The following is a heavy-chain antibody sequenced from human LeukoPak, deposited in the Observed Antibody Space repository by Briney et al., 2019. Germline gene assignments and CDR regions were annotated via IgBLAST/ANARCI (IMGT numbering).Heavy chain of an antibody. CDR1: GYTFTNYH. CDR2: VSTNDGNT. CDR3: TRAPPGMTMMTDY. V-gene: IGHV1-18*01. D-gene: IGHD3-22*01. J-gene: IGHJ4*02. Sequence: ASVKVSCKASGYTFTNYHIAWVRQAPGQGLEWMGWVSTNDGNTVYAQRLQGRVTMTTDTSTGVAYMELRSLTSDDTAVYYCTRAPPGMTMMTDYWGQGTLVTVSS.